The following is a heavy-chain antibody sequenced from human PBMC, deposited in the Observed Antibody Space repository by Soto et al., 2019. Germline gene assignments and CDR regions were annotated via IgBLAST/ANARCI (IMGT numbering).Heavy chain of an antibody. CDR3: ARRPIYSGYDHHYYYYMDV. CDR1: GGSVSSSSYY. J-gene: IGHJ6*03. V-gene: IGHV4-39*07. Sequence: SETLSLTCTVSGGSVSSSSYYWGWVRQPPGKGLEWIGSVYYSGSTNYNTSLKSRVTISVDTSKNQFSLKLSSVTAADTAVYYCARRPIYSGYDHHYYYYMDVWGQGALVTVSS. CDR2: VYYSGST. D-gene: IGHD5-12*01.